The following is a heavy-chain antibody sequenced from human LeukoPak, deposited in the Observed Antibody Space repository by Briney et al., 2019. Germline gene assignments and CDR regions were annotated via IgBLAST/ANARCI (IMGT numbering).Heavy chain of an antibody. CDR2: IWYDGSNK. CDR3: ARGRHVVVTAIHSFGFDY. CDR1: GFTFSSYG. J-gene: IGHJ4*02. D-gene: IGHD2-21*02. Sequence: GRSLRLSCAASGFTFSSYGMHWVRQAPGKGLEWVAVIWYDGSNKYYADSVKGRFTISRDNSKNTLYLQMNSLRAEDTAVYYCARGRHVVVTAIHSFGFDYWGQGTLVTVSS. V-gene: IGHV3-33*01.